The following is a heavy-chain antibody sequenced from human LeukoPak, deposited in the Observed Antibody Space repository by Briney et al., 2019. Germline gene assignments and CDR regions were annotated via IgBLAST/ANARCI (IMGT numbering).Heavy chain of an antibody. CDR1: GFTVSSNY. J-gene: IGHJ5*02. Sequence: GGSLRLSCAASGFTVSSNYMSWVRQAPGKGLEWVSVIYSGGSTYYADSVKGRFTIPRDNSKNTLYLQMNSLRAEDTAVYYCAIFPIIGEPRAWGQGTLVTVSS. CDR2: IYSGGST. CDR3: AIFPIIGEPRA. D-gene: IGHD7-27*01. V-gene: IGHV3-53*01.